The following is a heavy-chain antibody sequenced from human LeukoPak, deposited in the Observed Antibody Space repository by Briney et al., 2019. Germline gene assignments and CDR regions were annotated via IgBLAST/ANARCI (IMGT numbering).Heavy chain of an antibody. V-gene: IGHV1-8*03. CDR1: GYTFVSYD. Sequence: ASVKVSCKASGYTFVSYDIYWVRQATGQGLEWMGWMTPNSGNTDYAQKFQGRVTITRNTSISTAYMELSSLRSEDTAVYYCARGSPEGYCTSTSCSFDYWGQGTLVTVSS. CDR3: ARGSPEGYCTSTSCSFDY. CDR2: MTPNSGNT. J-gene: IGHJ4*02. D-gene: IGHD2-2*01.